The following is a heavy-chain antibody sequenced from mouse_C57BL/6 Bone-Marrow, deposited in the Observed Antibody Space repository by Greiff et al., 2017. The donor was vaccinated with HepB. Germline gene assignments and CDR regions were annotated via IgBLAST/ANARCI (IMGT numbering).Heavy chain of an antibody. CDR2: IDPSDSYT. V-gene: IGHV1-59*01. CDR3: AGYGNGYYAMDY. J-gene: IGHJ4*01. CDR1: GYTFTSYW. D-gene: IGHD2-10*02. Sequence: QVQLQQPGAELVRPGTSVKLSCKASGYTFTSYWMHWVKQRPGQGLEWIGVIDPSDSYTNYNQKFKGKATLTVDTSSSTAYMQLSSLTSEDSAVYYGAGYGNGYYAMDYWGQGTSVTVSS.